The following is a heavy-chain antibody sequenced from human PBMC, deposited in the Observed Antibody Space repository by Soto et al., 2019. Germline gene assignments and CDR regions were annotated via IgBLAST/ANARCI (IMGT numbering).Heavy chain of an antibody. CDR2: ISAYNGNT. CDR3: ARASGYSYGYYYYCMDA. V-gene: IGHV1-18*04. J-gene: IGHJ6*02. CDR1: GYTFTSYG. Sequence: ASVKVSCKASGYTFTSYGISWVRQAPGQGLEWMGWISAYNGNTNYAQKLQGRVTMTTDTSTSTAYMELRSLRSDDTAVYYCARASGYSYGYYYYCMDAWGQGTTVTVSS. D-gene: IGHD5-18*01.